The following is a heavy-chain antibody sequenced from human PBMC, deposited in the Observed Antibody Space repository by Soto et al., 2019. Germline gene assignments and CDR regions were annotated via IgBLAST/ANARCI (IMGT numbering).Heavy chain of an antibody. CDR2: IYYSGST. D-gene: IGHD2-15*01. CDR1: GGSISSGGYY. J-gene: IGHJ3*02. Sequence: SETLCLTCTVSGGSISSGGYYWSWIRQHPGKGLEWIGYIYYSGSTYYNPSLKSRVTISVDTSKNQFSLKLSSVTAADTAVYYCAEYCSGGSCLARDAFDIWGQGTMVTVSS. V-gene: IGHV4-31*02. CDR3: AEYCSGGSCLARDAFDI.